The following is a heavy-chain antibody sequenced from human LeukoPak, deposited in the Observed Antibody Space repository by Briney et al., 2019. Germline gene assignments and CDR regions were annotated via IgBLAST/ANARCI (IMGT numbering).Heavy chain of an antibody. CDR3: ARDLRGSGCYDY. CDR2: IYYSGST. V-gene: IGHV4-59*01. D-gene: IGHD2-15*01. CDR1: GDSLNSYY. J-gene: IGHJ4*02. Sequence: NASETLSLTCTVSGDSLNSYYWSWVRQPPGKGLEWIGFIYYSGSTNYNPSLKSRVTISVDTSKNQFSLKLSSVTAADTAVYYCARDLRGSGCYDYWGQGNLVTVSS.